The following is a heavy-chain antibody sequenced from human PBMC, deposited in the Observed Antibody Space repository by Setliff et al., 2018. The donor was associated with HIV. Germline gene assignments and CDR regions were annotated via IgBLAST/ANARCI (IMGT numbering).Heavy chain of an antibody. V-gene: IGHV3-21*04. CDR1: GFTFSSRN. Sequence: PGGSLRLSCAASGFTFSSRNMAWVRQAPGKGPEWVSSINSGSSFIFYAESVRGRFTISRDNAKNSMYLQMNRLTAEDAAVYYCVRDQVGPQWCYMDVWGKGTTVTVSS. J-gene: IGHJ6*03. CDR3: VRDQVGPQWCYMDV. CDR2: INSGSSFI. D-gene: IGHD2-15*01.